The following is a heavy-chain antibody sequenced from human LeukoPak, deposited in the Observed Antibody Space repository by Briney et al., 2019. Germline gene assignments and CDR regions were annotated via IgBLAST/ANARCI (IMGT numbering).Heavy chain of an antibody. J-gene: IGHJ4*02. D-gene: IGHD1-1*01. V-gene: IGHV3-23*01. CDR2: ITDDEDT. CDR3: AKFDYWSPENYFDS. Sequence: GGSLRLSCLASGFPFRRFAMTWVRQTPGKGLESVSVITDDEDTYYADSVKGRFTISRDNSQNTVFLQMNSLRVEDTAVYYCAKFDYWSPENYFDSWGQGTLVTVSS. CDR1: GFPFRRFA.